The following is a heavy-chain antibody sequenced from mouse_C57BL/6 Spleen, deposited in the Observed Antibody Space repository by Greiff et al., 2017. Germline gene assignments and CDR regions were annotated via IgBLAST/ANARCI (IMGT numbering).Heavy chain of an antibody. CDR3: AHDYDGSWFAY. D-gene: IGHD2-4*01. J-gene: IGHJ3*01. CDR2: ISYDGSN. V-gene: IGHV3-6*01. CDR1: GYSITSGYY. Sequence: EVQLQQSGPGLVKPSQSLSLTCSVTGYSITSGYYWNWIRQFPGNKLEWMGYISYDGSNNYNPSLKNRISITRDTSKNQFFLKLNSVTTEDTATYYCAHDYDGSWFAYWGQGTLVTVSA.